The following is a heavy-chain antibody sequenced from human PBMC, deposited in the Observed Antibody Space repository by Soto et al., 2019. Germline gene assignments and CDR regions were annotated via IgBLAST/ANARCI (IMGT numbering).Heavy chain of an antibody. J-gene: IGHJ4*02. D-gene: IGHD3-3*01. CDR3: ASSNLGRGIFDY. V-gene: IGHV5-51*01. CDR1: GYSFTSYW. Sequence: GESLKISCKGSGYSFTSYWIGWVRQMPGKGLEWMGIIYPGDSDSRYSPSFLGRVTISADKSIITPYLQWITLKASDTAMYYCASSNLGRGIFDYCGQGTLVTVSS. CDR2: IYPGDSDS.